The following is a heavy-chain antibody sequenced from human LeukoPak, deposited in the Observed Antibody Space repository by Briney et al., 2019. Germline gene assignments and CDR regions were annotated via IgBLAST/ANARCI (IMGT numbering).Heavy chain of an antibody. J-gene: IGHJ2*01. Sequence: GGSLRLSCAASGFTFSSYWMSWVRQAPGKGLEWVANIKQDGSEKYYVDSVKGRFTISRDNAKNSLYLQMNSLRAEDTALYHCAKKRGYCTNGVCHYWYFDLWGRGTLVTVSS. CDR3: AKKRGYCTNGVCHYWYFDL. CDR2: IKQDGSEK. D-gene: IGHD2-8*01. V-gene: IGHV3-7*03. CDR1: GFTFSSYW.